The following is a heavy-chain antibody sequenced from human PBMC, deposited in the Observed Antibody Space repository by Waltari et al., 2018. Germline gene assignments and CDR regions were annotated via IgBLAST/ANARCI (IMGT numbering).Heavy chain of an antibody. D-gene: IGHD3-10*01. V-gene: IGHV3-64*07. Sequence: EVQLVESGGGLVQPGGSLRPPCAGFGLTRRAQCFHWVRPGPGKGLESVSSITGNGGAIYYTDSVKDRFIVSIDSSKNTLYLQMDSLRPDDTAVYYCARGAWSGNLFSPLDLWGQGTLVTVSS. CDR3: ARGAWSGNLFSPLDL. CDR2: ITGNGGAI. J-gene: IGHJ5*02. CDR1: GLTRRAQC.